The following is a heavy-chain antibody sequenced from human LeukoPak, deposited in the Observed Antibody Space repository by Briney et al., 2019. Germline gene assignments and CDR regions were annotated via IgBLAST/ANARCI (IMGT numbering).Heavy chain of an antibody. J-gene: IGHJ6*03. CDR1: GFTFSSYA. D-gene: IGHD3-3*01. V-gene: IGHV3-30*04. CDR2: ISYDGSNK. CDR3: ARDPSRLLYDFWSGYQANYMDV. Sequence: GGSLRLSCAASGFTFSSYAMHWVRQAPGKGLEWVAVISYDGSNKYYADSVKGRFTISRDNSKNTLYLQMNSLRAEDTAVYYCARDPSRLLYDFWSGYQANYMDVWGKGTTVTVSS.